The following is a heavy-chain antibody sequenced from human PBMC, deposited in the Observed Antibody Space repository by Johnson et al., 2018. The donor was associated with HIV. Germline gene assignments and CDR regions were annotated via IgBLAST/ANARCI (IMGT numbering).Heavy chain of an antibody. CDR1: GFTFSSYG. D-gene: IGHD4-17*01. Sequence: QVQVVESGGGVVQPGGSLRLSCAASGFTFSSYGMHWVRQAPGKGLAWVAFIRYDGSNKYYADYVKGRFTISRDNSKNTLYLQMNSLRAEDTAVYYCANMDYGDYVHDAFDIWGQGTMVTVSS. CDR3: ANMDYGDYVHDAFDI. CDR2: IRYDGSNK. J-gene: IGHJ3*02. V-gene: IGHV3-30*02.